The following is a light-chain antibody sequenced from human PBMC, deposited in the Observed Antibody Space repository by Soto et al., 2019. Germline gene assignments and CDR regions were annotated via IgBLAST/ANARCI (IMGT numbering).Light chain of an antibody. CDR2: DAS. Sequence: EIVVTQSPATLSLSPGERATLSCRASQSVGSYFAWYQQKPGQAPRLLIYDASNRATGIPARFSGSGYGTDFIRLISGLEPEDSAVYYCQQRSNGLTFGGGTKVEMK. V-gene: IGKV3-11*01. J-gene: IGKJ4*01. CDR3: QQRSNGLT. CDR1: QSVGSY.